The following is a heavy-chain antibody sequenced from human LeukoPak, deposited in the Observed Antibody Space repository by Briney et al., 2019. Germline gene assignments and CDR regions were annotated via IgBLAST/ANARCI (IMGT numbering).Heavy chain of an antibody. D-gene: IGHD3-3*01. CDR2: ISAYNGNT. V-gene: IGHV1-18*01. CDR3: ARATELITIFGVVTPNWFDP. CDR1: GYTFTSYG. J-gene: IGHJ5*02. Sequence: ASVKVSCKASGYTFTSYGISWVRQAPGQGLEWMGWISAYNGNTNYAQKLQGRVTMTTDTSTSTAYMELRSLRSDDTAVYYCARATELITIFGVVTPNWFDPWGQGTLVTVSS.